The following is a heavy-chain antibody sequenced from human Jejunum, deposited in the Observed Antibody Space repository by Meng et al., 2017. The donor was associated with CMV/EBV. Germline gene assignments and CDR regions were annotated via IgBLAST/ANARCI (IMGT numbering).Heavy chain of an antibody. V-gene: IGHV3-15*01. CDR2: IKSKIDGGTT. D-gene: IGHD2-15*01. CDR3: ATDQGLYCSGGSCHYNFFYYGMDV. J-gene: IGHJ6*02. Sequence: VRQAPGKGLEWVGRIKSKIDGGTTDYAAPAKGRFTISRDDSKDTLYLQMNSLKTEDTAVYYCATDQGLYCSGGSCHYNFFYYGMDVWGQGTTVTVSS.